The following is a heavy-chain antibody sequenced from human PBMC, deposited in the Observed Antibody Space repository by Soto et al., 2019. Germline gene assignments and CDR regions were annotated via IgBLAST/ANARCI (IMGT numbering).Heavy chain of an antibody. D-gene: IGHD3-22*01. CDR1: GFTFSSYA. V-gene: IGHV3-23*01. CDR2: ISGSGGYT. J-gene: IGHJ6*02. Sequence: HPXGSLRLSCAASGFTFSSYAMSWVRQAPGKGLEWVSTISGSGGYTYHADSVKGRFTISRDNSKNTLYLQMNSLRAEDTAVHYCAKVGGSSGISIDYYTMDVWGQGTTVTVSS. CDR3: AKVGGSSGISIDYYTMDV.